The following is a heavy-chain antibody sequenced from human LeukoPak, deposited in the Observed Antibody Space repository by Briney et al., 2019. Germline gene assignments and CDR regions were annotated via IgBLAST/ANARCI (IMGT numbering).Heavy chain of an antibody. J-gene: IGHJ5*02. V-gene: IGHV1-18*01. CDR3: ARGTTYWSSTSCQGDWFDP. D-gene: IGHD2-2*01. CDR1: GYTFTSYG. Sequence: GASVKASCKASGYTFTSYGISWVRQAPGQGLEWMGWISAYNGNTNYAQKLQGRVTMTTDTSTSTAYMELRSLRSDDTAVYYCARGTTYWSSTSCQGDWFDPWGQGTLVTVS. CDR2: ISAYNGNT.